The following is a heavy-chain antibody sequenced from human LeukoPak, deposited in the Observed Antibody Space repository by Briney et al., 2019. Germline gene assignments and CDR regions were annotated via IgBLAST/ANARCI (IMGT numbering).Heavy chain of an antibody. J-gene: IGHJ3*02. V-gene: IGHV4-59*12. Sequence: SETLSLTRTISRGSLGSFHWSWIRQPPGRGLEWIGYINFCGSTKSNSALESRVTISMDTSKNQFSLKLSSVTAADTAVYYCARGFSGSYSDAFDIWGQGTMVTVSS. CDR1: RGSLGSFH. D-gene: IGHD1-26*01. CDR2: INFCGST. CDR3: ARGFSGSYSDAFDI.